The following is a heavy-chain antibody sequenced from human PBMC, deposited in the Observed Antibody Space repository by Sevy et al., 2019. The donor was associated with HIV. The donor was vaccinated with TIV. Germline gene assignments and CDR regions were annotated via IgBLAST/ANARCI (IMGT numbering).Heavy chain of an antibody. J-gene: IGHJ3*02. V-gene: IGHV3-23*01. CDR1: GFTFSSYA. CDR3: ARTGGDTAIIDI. Sequence: GGCLRLSCAASGFTFSSYAMSWVRQAPGKGLEWVSAISGSGGSTYYADSVKGRFTISRDNSKNTLYLQMNSLRAEDTAVYYCARTGGDTAIIDIWGQGTMVTVSS. D-gene: IGHD5-18*01. CDR2: ISGSGGST.